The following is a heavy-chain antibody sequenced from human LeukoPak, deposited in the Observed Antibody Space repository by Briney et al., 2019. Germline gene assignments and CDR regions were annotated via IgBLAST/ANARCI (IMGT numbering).Heavy chain of an antibody. CDR1: GYTFTSYY. V-gene: IGHV1-46*01. D-gene: IGHD4-17*01. Sequence: ASVKVSCTASGYTFTSYYMHWVRQAPGQGLEWMGIVSPSGDYTTYAQKFQGRLTMTRDTSTSTVYMELSSLRSEDTAMYYCAREYSPLGDLGMFGMDAWGQGTTVTVSS. CDR3: AREYSPLGDLGMFGMDA. J-gene: IGHJ6*02. CDR2: VSPSGDYT.